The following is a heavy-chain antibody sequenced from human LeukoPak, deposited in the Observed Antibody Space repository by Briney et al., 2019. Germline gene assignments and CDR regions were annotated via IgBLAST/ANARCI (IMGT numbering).Heavy chain of an antibody. CDR2: IYYSGST. CDR3: ARVRYDAFDI. CDR1: GGSISSYY. J-gene: IGHJ3*02. D-gene: IGHD5-18*01. V-gene: IGHV4-59*01. Sequence: PSETLSLTCTVSGGSISSYYWSWIRQPPGKGLEWIGYIYYSGSTNHNPSLKSRVTISVDTSKNQFSLKLSSVTAADTAVYYCARVRYDAFDIWGQGTMVTVSS.